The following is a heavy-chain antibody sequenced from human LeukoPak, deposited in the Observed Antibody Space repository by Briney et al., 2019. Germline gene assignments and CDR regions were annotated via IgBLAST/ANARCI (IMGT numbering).Heavy chain of an antibody. J-gene: IGHJ6*03. Sequence: ASVKVSCKASGYTFTGYYMHWVRQAPGQGLEWMGWINPNSGGTNYAQKFQGRVTMTRDTSISTAYMELSRLRSDDTAVYYCARGAPRGYDILTGYYFPYYYYYYMDVWGKGTTVTVSS. V-gene: IGHV1-2*02. D-gene: IGHD3-9*01. CDR2: INPNSGGT. CDR1: GYTFTGYY. CDR3: ARGAPRGYDILTGYYFPYYYYYYMDV.